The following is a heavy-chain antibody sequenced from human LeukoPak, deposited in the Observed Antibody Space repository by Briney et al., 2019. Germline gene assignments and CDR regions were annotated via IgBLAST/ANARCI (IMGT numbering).Heavy chain of an antibody. CDR1: GGSITSYY. CDR3: ARADCSGGSCYAFDI. D-gene: IGHD2-15*01. CDR2: IYYSGST. V-gene: IGHV4-59*12. J-gene: IGHJ3*02. Sequence: SETLSLTCTVSGGSITSYYWSWIRQPPGKGLEWIGYIYYSGSTNYNPSLKSRVTISVDTSKSQFSLKLSSVTAADTAVYYCARADCSGGSCYAFDIWGQGTMVTVSS.